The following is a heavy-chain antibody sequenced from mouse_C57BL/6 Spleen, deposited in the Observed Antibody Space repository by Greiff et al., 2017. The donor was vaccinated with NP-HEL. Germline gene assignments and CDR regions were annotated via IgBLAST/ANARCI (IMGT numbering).Heavy chain of an antibody. CDR1: GYTFTSYW. CDR3: ARWDYGSSRLFDY. J-gene: IGHJ2*01. V-gene: IGHV1-55*01. Sequence: QVQLKQPGAELVKPGASVKMSCKASGYTFTSYWITWVKQRPGQGLEWIGDIYPGSGSTNYNEKFKSKATLTVDTSSSTAYMQLSSLTSEDSAVYYCARWDYGSSRLFDYWGQGTTLTVSS. D-gene: IGHD1-1*01. CDR2: IYPGSGST.